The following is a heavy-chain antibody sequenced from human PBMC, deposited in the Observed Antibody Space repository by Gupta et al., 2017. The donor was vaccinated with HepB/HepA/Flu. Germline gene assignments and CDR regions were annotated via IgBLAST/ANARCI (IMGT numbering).Heavy chain of an antibody. CDR3: ARDLEYCGGDCYSPLDY. V-gene: IGHV1-3*01. CDR1: GYTFTSYA. Sequence: QVQLVQSGAEVKKPGASVKVSCKASGYTFTSYAMHWVRQAPGQRLEWMGWINAGNGNTKYSQKFQGRVTITRDTSASTAYMELSSLRSEDTAVYYCARDLEYCGGDCYSPLDYWGQGTLVTVSS. J-gene: IGHJ4*02. D-gene: IGHD2-21*02. CDR2: INAGNGNT.